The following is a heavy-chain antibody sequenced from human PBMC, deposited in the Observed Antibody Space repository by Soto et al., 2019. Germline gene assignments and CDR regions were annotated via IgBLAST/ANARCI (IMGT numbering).Heavy chain of an antibody. V-gene: IGHV4-59*01. D-gene: IGHD3-22*01. CDR3: ARDFFHDSSGVWFDP. J-gene: IGHJ5*02. CDR1: GGSIGSYY. CDR2: IYYSGST. Sequence: PSETLSLTCTVSGGSIGSYYWSWIRQPPGKGLEWIGYIYYSGSTNYNPSLKSRVTISVDTSKNQFSLKLSSVTAADTAVYYCARDFFHDSSGVWFDPWGQGTLVTVSS.